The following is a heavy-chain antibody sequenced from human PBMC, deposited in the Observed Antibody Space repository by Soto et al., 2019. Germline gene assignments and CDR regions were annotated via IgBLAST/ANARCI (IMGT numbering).Heavy chain of an antibody. J-gene: IGHJ4*02. V-gene: IGHV1-18*01. D-gene: IGHD2-2*02. CDR2: ITAYNGDT. CDR1: GYIFTLFG. CDR3: ARGGQYRYFDY. Sequence: ASVKVSCKTSGYIFTLFGISWVRQAPGQGLEWMGWITAYNGDTKYAQKFQGRLTMTTDTVTSTAFMELTSLRSDDTAEYFCARGGQYRYFDYWGQGTVVTAPQ.